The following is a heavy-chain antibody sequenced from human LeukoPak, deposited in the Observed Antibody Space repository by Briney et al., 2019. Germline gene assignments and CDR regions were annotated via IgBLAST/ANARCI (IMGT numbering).Heavy chain of an antibody. CDR1: GYTFTSYY. CDR3: ARDGDYDFWSGYYTGTNWFDP. J-gene: IGHJ5*02. CDR2: INPSGGST. D-gene: IGHD3-3*01. Sequence: GASVKVSCKASGYTFTSYYMHWVRQAPGRGLEWMGIINPSGGSTSYAQKFQGRVTMTRDTSTSTVYMELSSLRSEDTAVYYCARDGDYDFWSGYYTGTNWFDPWGQGTLVTVSS. V-gene: IGHV1-46*01.